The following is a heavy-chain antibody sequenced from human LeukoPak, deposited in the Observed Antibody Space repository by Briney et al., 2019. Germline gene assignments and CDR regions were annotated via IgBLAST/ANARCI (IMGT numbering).Heavy chain of an antibody. J-gene: IGHJ4*02. D-gene: IGHD1-26*01. CDR2: IKSKTGGGTT. V-gene: IGHV3-15*01. CDR1: GFTFSNYA. Sequence: GGSLRLSCTASGFTFSNYAMSWVRQAPGKGLEWVGRIKSKTGGGTTDYAAPVKGRFTISRDDSKNTLYLQMNSLKTEDTAVYYCTTRGGSFSIFDYWGQGTLVTVSS. CDR3: TTRGGSFSIFDY.